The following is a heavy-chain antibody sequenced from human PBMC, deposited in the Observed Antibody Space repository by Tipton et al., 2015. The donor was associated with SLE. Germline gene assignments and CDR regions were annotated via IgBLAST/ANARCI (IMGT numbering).Heavy chain of an antibody. CDR1: GDSISNGGRY. D-gene: IGHD7-27*01. Sequence: TLSLTCSVSGDSISNGGRYWSWIRQRPGKGLEWIGYYSYTGSTYYNPSLQSRVSILVDTSENQFSLKVKSVSAADTAVYYCARNWGTVDYWGQGTLVTVSS. CDR3: ARNWGTVDY. V-gene: IGHV4-31*03. CDR2: YSYTGST. J-gene: IGHJ4*02.